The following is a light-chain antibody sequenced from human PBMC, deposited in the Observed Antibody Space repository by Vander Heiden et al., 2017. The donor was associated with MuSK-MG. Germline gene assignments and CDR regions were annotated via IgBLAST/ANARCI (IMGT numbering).Light chain of an antibody. J-gene: IGLJ2*01. V-gene: IGLV1-40*01. CDR1: SSNIGAGLH. CDR3: QSYDSSLNGSL. Sequence: QSVLTQPPSVSVAPGQRVTISCTGSSSNIGAGLHVHWFQQLPGTAPRLLIYGDSNRPSGVPDRFSASKSGTSASLAITGLQAEDEADYYCQSYDSSLNGSLFGGGTKLTVL. CDR2: GDS.